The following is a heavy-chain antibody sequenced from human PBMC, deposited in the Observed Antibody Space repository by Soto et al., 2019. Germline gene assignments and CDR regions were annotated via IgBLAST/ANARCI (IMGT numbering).Heavy chain of an antibody. D-gene: IGHD3-10*01. CDR3: ARVLDYYGAGTFGEVACDY. J-gene: IGHJ4*02. Sequence: QVQLVESGGGVVQPGTSLRLSCVAAGFTFSGYGMNWVRQAPGNGLEWVGVIWYDGGNQYYADSVKGRCTISRENSKNTLSLQMNSLRAEDTAVYYCARVLDYYGAGTFGEVACDYWGQGTQVTVAS. CDR1: GFTFSGYG. V-gene: IGHV3-33*01. CDR2: IWYDGGNQ.